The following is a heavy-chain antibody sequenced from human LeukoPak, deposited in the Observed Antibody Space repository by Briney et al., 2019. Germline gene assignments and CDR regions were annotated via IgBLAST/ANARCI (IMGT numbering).Heavy chain of an antibody. D-gene: IGHD6-13*01. Sequence: KASETLSLTCTVSGGSISSGSYGWYWIRQPAGKELQWIGRIYSSGDTHYNPSFQSRVTMSVDTSKNQFSLNLSSVTAADTAVYYCARDNIPAHINDAFDIWGQGRMVTVSA. CDR1: GGSISSGSYG. CDR2: IYSSGDT. V-gene: IGHV4-61*02. CDR3: ARDNIPAHINDAFDI. J-gene: IGHJ3*02.